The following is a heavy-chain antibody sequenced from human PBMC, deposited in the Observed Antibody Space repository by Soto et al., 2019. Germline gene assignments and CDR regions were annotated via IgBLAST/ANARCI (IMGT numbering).Heavy chain of an antibody. D-gene: IGHD1-1*01. CDR3: AKDLGNTYGMDV. Sequence: QVQLVESGGGVVQPGRSLRLSCAASGFTFSSYGMHWVRQAPGKGLEWVAVISYDGSNKYYADSVKGRFTISRDNSKNTLYLQMNSLRAEDTAVYYCAKDLGNTYGMDVWGQGTTVTVSS. V-gene: IGHV3-30*18. CDR1: GFTFSSYG. CDR2: ISYDGSNK. J-gene: IGHJ6*02.